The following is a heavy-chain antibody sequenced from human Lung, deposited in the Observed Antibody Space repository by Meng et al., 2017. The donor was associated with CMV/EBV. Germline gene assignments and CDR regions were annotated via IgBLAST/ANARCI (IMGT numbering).Heavy chain of an antibody. D-gene: IGHD4-17*01. CDR2: IYYSGST. J-gene: IGHJ5*02. CDR1: GGSISSGGFY. CDR3: ARTNYGDYNWFDP. V-gene: IGHV4-31*03. Sequence: QGQLQESGPGLVMPSQTLSLTCTVSGGSISSGGFYWSWIRQHPGKGLEWIGYIYYSGSTYYNPSLRSRVAISIDTSKNQFSLKLTSVTAADTAVYFCARTNYGDYNWFDPWGQGTLVTVSS.